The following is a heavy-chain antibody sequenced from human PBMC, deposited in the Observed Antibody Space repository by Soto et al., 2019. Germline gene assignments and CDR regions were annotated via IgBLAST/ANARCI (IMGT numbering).Heavy chain of an antibody. J-gene: IGHJ4*02. Sequence: PGGSLRLSCAASGFTFSGSAMQWVRQASGRGLEWVGRIRTKANNYATAYAVSVKGRFTISRDDSRNTAYLQMNSLKTEDTAVYYCARRLYDFWSGHPKGLDYWGQGTVVTVSS. V-gene: IGHV3-73*01. CDR3: ARRLYDFWSGHPKGLDY. CDR1: GFTFSGSA. D-gene: IGHD3-3*01. CDR2: IRTKANNYAT.